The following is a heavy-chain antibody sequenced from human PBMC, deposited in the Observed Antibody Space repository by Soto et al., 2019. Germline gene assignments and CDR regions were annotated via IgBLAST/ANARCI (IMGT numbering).Heavy chain of an antibody. J-gene: IGHJ3*02. Sequence: QVQLVESGGGVVLPGRSLRLSCAASGSTFSSYDIHWVRQAPGKGLEWVAHISPDGSKKYYADSVKGRFTISRDNARNTVYLQMNSLRVEDTAVYYCARGPSHGAFDIWGQGTMVTVSS. CDR1: GSTFSSYD. V-gene: IGHV3-30*04. CDR3: ARGPSHGAFDI. CDR2: ISPDGSKK.